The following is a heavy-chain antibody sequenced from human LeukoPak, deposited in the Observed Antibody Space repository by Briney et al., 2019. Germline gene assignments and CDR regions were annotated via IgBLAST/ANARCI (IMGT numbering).Heavy chain of an antibody. CDR2: TYTGGST. D-gene: IGHD2-2*01. V-gene: IGHV3-66*02. J-gene: IGHJ4*02. CDR1: GFTVSSNY. Sequence: PGGSLRLSCAASGFTVSSNYMSWVRQAPGKGLEWVSVTYTGGSTNYADSVKGRFSISRDNSKNALYLQMNSLRAEDTGVYYCARDPVPAAARHFDYWGRGTLVTVSS. CDR3: ARDPVPAAARHFDY.